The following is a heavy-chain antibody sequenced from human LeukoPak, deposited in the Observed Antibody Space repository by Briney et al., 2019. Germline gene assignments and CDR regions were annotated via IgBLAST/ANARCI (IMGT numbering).Heavy chain of an antibody. J-gene: IGHJ4*02. CDR2: ISYDGNNK. V-gene: IGHV3-30*04. D-gene: IGHD1-26*01. CDR1: GFTCSTYA. Sequence: GGSLRLSCAASGFTCSTYAMHWVRQAPGEGLEWVAVISYDGNNKEYEDSVKGRFTISRDNSKNTLYLQMNSLRTEDTAVYYCASSGSYRFDYWGQGTLVTVSS. CDR3: ASSGSYRFDY.